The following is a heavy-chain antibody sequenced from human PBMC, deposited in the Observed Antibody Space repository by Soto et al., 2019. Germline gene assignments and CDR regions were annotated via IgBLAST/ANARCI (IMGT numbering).Heavy chain of an antibody. D-gene: IGHD2-21*02. CDR3: ARVAYCGGDCYRGFDP. CDR2: IYHSGST. V-gene: IGHV4-30-2*01. J-gene: IGHJ5*02. Sequence: QLQLQESGSGLVKPSQTLSLTCAVSGGSISSGGYSWSWIRQPPGKGLERIGYIYHSGSTYYNPSRKSRVTRSVDRSKDQFSLKLSSVTAADTAVYYCARVAYCGGDCYRGFDPWGQGTLVTFSS. CDR1: GGSISSGGYS.